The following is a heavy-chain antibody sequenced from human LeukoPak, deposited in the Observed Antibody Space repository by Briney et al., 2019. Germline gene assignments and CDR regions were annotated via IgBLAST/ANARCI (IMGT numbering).Heavy chain of an antibody. Sequence: GGSLRLSCAASGFKFSDYSINWVRQAPGKGLEWISYIRSSSRGTIYYADSVKGRFTISRDNAKNSLYLQMNSLRVEDTAVYYCARDHNWGFDYWGQETLVTVSS. CDR2: IRSSSRGTI. D-gene: IGHD7-27*01. J-gene: IGHJ4*02. V-gene: IGHV3-48*01. CDR1: GFKFSDYS. CDR3: ARDHNWGFDY.